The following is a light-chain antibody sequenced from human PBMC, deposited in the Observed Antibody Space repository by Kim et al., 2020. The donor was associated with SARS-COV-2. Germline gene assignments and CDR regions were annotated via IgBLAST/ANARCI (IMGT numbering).Light chain of an antibody. Sequence: SIPISCTGVTSDIGGHNYVSWYQHDPGKAPKLILYDVTNRPSGIPTRFSGSMSGNTASLTISGLQPEDESDYYCTSYTHVNSLDVVFGVGTQLTVL. V-gene: IGLV2-14*03. CDR1: TSDIGGHNY. CDR3: TSYTHVNSLDVV. CDR2: DVT. J-gene: IGLJ2*01.